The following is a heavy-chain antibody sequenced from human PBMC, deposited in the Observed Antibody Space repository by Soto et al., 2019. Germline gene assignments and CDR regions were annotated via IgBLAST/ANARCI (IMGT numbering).Heavy chain of an antibody. CDR3: ARITGGYADY. CDR1: GYTFTVYY. Sequence: ASVKVSCKASGYTFTVYYMHGVRQAPGQGLEWMGWINSNSGGTNYAQKFQGWVTMTRDTSINTAYMELRRLKSDDTAIYYCARITGGYADYWGQGTLVTVSS. D-gene: IGHD6-25*01. V-gene: IGHV1-2*04. J-gene: IGHJ4*02. CDR2: INSNSGGT.